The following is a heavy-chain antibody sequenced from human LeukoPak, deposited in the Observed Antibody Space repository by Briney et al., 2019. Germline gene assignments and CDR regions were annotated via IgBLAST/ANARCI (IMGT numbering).Heavy chain of an antibody. D-gene: IGHD5-18*01. V-gene: IGHV3-7*01. Sequence: GGSLRLSCAASGFTFSSHRMSWVRQAPGKGLEWVANIKKDGSEKYYVDSVKGRVTISRDNAKTSLYLQMNSLRAEDTAVYYCARDLSGVTGYTYGRGIDYWGQGTLVTVPS. CDR2: IKKDGSEK. CDR3: ARDLSGVTGYTYGRGIDY. CDR1: GFTFSSHR. J-gene: IGHJ4*02.